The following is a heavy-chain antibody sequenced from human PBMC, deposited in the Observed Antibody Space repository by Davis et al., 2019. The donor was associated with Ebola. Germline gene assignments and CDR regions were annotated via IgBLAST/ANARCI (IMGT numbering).Heavy chain of an antibody. D-gene: IGHD1-26*01. Sequence: SVKVSCKASGGTFSSYAISWVRQAPGQGLEWMGGIIPIFGTANYAQKFQGRVTITADESTSTAYMELSSLRSEDTAVYYCARHKMGATNAFDIWGQGTMVTVSS. V-gene: IGHV1-69*13. CDR1: GGTFSSYA. J-gene: IGHJ3*02. CDR3: ARHKMGATNAFDI. CDR2: IIPIFGTA.